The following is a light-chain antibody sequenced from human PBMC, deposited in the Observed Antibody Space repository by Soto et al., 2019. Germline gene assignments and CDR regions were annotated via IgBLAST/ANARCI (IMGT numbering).Light chain of an antibody. V-gene: IGKV1-5*03. Sequence: DIQMTQSPSTLSASVGDRVTITCRASQTISTLLAWYQQRPGKAPNLLIYKASSLESGVPSRFSGSGSGTEYTLTISSLQPDDFATYFCQQYSTSPWTFDQGTKVEVK. CDR2: KAS. CDR3: QQYSTSPWT. CDR1: QTISTL. J-gene: IGKJ1*01.